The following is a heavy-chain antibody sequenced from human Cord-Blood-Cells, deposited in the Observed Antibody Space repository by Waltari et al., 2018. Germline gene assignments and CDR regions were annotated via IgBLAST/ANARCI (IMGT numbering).Heavy chain of an antibody. CDR1: GYTFTSYD. V-gene: IGHV1-8*01. D-gene: IGHD7-27*01. CDR2: MNPNSGNT. Sequence: QVQLVQSGAEVKKPGASVKVSCKASGYTFTSYDINWVRQATGQGLEWMGWMNPNSGNTGYAQKFQGRVTMTRTTSISTAYMELSSLRSEDTAVYYCETTLTGLRDAFDIWGQGTMVTVSS. CDR3: ETTLTGLRDAFDI. J-gene: IGHJ3*02.